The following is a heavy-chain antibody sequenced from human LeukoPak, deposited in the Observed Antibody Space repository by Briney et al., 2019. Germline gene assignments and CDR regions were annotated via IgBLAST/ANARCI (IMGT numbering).Heavy chain of an antibody. V-gene: IGHV4-39*07. Sequence: SETLSLTCTVSGGSISSSSYYWGWIRQPPGKGLEWIGSIYYSGSTYYNPSLKSRVTVSVDTSKNQFSLKLTSVTAADTAVYYCARDRRGGGSGPYLNWFDPWAREFWSPSPQ. D-gene: IGHD6-19*01. J-gene: IGHJ5*02. CDR2: IYYSGST. CDR1: GGSISSSSYY. CDR3: ARDRRGGGSGPYLNWFDP.